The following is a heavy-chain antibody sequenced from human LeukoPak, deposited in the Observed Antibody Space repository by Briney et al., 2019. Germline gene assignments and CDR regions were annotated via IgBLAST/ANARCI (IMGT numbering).Heavy chain of an antibody. V-gene: IGHV3-30-3*01. CDR3: ARVHPWLAEYNFDY. J-gene: IGHJ4*02. CDR2: ISYDGSNK. CDR1: GFTFSSYA. D-gene: IGHD6-19*01. Sequence: PGRSLRLSCAASGFTFSSYAMHWVRQAPGKGLEWVAVISYDGSNKYYADSVKGRFTISRDNSKNTLYLQMNSLRAEDTAVYYCARVHPWLAEYNFDYWGQGTLVTVSS.